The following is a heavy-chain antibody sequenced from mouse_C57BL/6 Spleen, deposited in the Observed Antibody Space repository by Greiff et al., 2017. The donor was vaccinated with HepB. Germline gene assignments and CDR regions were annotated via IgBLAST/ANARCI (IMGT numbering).Heavy chain of an antibody. J-gene: IGHJ3*01. CDR3: AIIYYDYGGFAY. Sequence: QVQLQQSGPELVKPGASVKISCKASGYAFSSSWMNWVKQRPGKGLEWIGRIYPGDGDTNYNGKFKGKAKLTADKSSSTAYMQLSSLTSEDSAVYFCAIIYYDYGGFAYWGQGTLVTVSA. CDR2: IYPGDGDT. V-gene: IGHV1-82*01. CDR1: GYAFSSSW. D-gene: IGHD2-4*01.